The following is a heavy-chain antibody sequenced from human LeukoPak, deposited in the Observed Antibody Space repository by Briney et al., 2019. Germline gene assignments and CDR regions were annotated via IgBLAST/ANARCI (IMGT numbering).Heavy chain of an antibody. J-gene: IGHJ3*02. Sequence: SETLSLTCAVYGGSFSGYYWSWIRQPPGKGLEWIGEINHSGSTNYNPSLKSRVTISVDTSKNQFPLKLSSVTAADTAVYYCARGPNLLREEKDAFDIWGQGTMVTVSS. V-gene: IGHV4-34*01. D-gene: IGHD2/OR15-2a*01. CDR1: GGSFSGYY. CDR2: INHSGST. CDR3: ARGPNLLREEKDAFDI.